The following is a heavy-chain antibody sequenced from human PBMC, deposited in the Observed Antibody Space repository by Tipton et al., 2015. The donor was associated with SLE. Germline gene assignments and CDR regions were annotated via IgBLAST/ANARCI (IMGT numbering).Heavy chain of an antibody. J-gene: IGHJ6*02. CDR2: MSGSSGDT. Sequence: SLRLSCAASGFTFSTYSMNWVRQAPGKGLEWVSAMSGSSGDTYYADSVKGRFTISRDNAKKSLYLQMNSLRGDDTAVYYCGTTSSDYGMDVWGQGTTVTVSS. CDR1: GFTFSTYS. D-gene: IGHD3-22*01. CDR3: GTTSSDYGMDV. V-gene: IGHV3-21*01.